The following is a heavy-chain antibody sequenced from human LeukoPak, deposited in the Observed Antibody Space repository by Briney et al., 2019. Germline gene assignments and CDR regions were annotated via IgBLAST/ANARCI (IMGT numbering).Heavy chain of an antibody. CDR2: IYYSGST. D-gene: IGHD5-18*01. CDR1: GGSINSSSSY. CDR3: VRSRAYNYGDFDY. J-gene: IGHJ4*02. V-gene: IGHV4-39*01. Sequence: SETLSLTCNVFGGSINSSSSYWGWIRQPPGKGLEWIGSIYYSGSTYYNPSLKSRVTISVDTSKNQFSLKLSSVTAADTAVYYCVRSRAYNYGDFDYWGQGTLVTVYS.